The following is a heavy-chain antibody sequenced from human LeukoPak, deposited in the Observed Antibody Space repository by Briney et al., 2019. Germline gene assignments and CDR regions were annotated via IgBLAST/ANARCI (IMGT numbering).Heavy chain of an antibody. J-gene: IGHJ4*02. V-gene: IGHV4-39*02. CDR3: AREEYSSSSYRYYFDY. Sequence: SETLSLTCSVSGASISSSNYYWAWIRQPPGKGLEWIGSIYHSGRTYYNPSLKSRVTISVDTSKNQFSLKLSSVTAADTAVYYCAREEYSSSSYRYYFDYWGQGTLVTVSS. CDR1: GASISSSNYY. CDR2: IYHSGRT. D-gene: IGHD6-6*01.